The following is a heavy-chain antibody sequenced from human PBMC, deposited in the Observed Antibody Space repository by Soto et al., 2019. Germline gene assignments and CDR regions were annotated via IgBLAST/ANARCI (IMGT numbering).Heavy chain of an antibody. Sequence: QVPLVQSGAEVKKPGASVKVSCKASGYTFTSYGISWVRQAPGQGLEWMGWISAYNGNTNYAQKLQGRVTMTTDTSTSTAYMELRSLRSDDTAVYYCARVPITMVRGVTPRSSWFDPWGQGTLVTVSS. D-gene: IGHD3-10*01. CDR1: GYTFTSYG. CDR2: ISAYNGNT. J-gene: IGHJ5*02. CDR3: ARVPITMVRGVTPRSSWFDP. V-gene: IGHV1-18*01.